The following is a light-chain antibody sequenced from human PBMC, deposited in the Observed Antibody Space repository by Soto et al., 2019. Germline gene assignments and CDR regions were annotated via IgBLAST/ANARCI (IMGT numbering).Light chain of an antibody. CDR1: QSVSSN. J-gene: IGKJ2*01. CDR2: GAS. CDR3: QQYNNGYT. Sequence: EIVMTQSPATLSVSPGERATLSCRASQSVSSNLAWYQQKPGQAPRLLIYGASTSATGIPARFSGSGSGTEFTLTISSLQSEDFAVYYGQQYNNGYTFGQGTKLEIK. V-gene: IGKV3-15*01.